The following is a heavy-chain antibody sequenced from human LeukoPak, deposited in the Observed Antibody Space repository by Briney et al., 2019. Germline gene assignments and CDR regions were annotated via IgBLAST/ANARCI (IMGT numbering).Heavy chain of an antibody. CDR3: ARDYWGATPYYYYYYMDV. V-gene: IGHV3-21*01. CDR2: ITSSSRYT. CDR1: VFTFSTYN. J-gene: IGHJ6*03. D-gene: IGHD1-26*01. Sequence: PGGSLRLSCAASVFTFSTYNMNWVRQAPGKGLEWVSSITSSSRYTFYADSVKGRFTISRDNAKNSLYLQMNSLRAEDTAVYYCARDYWGATPYYYYYYMDVWGKGTTVTISS.